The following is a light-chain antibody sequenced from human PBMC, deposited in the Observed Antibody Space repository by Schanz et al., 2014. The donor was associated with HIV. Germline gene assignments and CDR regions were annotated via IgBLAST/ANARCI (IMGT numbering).Light chain of an antibody. V-gene: IGKV3-20*01. CDR1: QSVRRN. J-gene: IGKJ1*01. CDR3: QQYGSSAWT. CDR2: DAS. Sequence: EIVLTQSPGTLSLSPGERATLSCRASQSVRRNLAWYQQKPGQAPRLLIYDASNRASGLPARFGGSGSGTEFALTISSPQPEDFAVYYCQQYGSSAWTFGQGTKVEIK.